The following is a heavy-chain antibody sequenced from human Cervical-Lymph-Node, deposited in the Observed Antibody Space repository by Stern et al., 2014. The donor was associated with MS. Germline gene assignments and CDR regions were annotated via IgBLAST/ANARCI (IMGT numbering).Heavy chain of an antibody. V-gene: IGHV3-30-3*01. Sequence: VKLVDSGGGVVQLGRWLRVSCGASGFMFSSYSMHWVRQAPGKGLGWVVVISYDGTNKNYAEFVKGRFTISRDNSKNTLYLQMNSLRAEYTAVYYCARDQYSSSSYYHYYGMDVWGQGITVTVSS. CDR1: GFMFSSYS. J-gene: IGHJ6*02. CDR2: ISYDGTNK. D-gene: IGHD6-13*01. CDR3: ARDQYSSSSYYHYYGMDV.